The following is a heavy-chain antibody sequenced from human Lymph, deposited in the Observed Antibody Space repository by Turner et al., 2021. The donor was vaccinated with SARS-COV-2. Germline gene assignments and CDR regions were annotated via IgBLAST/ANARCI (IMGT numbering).Heavy chain of an antibody. CDR2: ISYDGSNK. V-gene: IGHV3-30-3*01. CDR3: ARPKSGSYFSPFDY. Sequence: QVQLVESVGGVVQPGRSLRLSCAASGFPFSSYAMYWVRQAPGKGLEWVAVISYDGSNKYYADSVKGRFTISRDNSKNTLYLQMNSLRAEDTAVYYCARPKSGSYFSPFDYWGQGTLVTVSS. D-gene: IGHD1-26*01. CDR1: GFPFSSYA. J-gene: IGHJ4*02.